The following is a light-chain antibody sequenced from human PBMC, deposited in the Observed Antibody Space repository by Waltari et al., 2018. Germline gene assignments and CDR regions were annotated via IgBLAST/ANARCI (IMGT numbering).Light chain of an antibody. CDR3: AAWDDNLTGPL. CDR1: SSNIGGNF. J-gene: IGLJ3*02. V-gene: IGLV1-47*01. CDR2: KNK. Sequence: SVLTQPPSASGTPGQTVTIPCSGSSSNIGGNFVYWYQQLPGMAPQLPIYKNKQRPSGVPDRFSGSKSGTSASLAISGLRSDDEAEYYCAAWDDNLTGPLFGGGTKVTVL.